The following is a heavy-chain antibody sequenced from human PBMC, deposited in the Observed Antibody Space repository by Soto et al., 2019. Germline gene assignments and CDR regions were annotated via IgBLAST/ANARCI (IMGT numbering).Heavy chain of an antibody. Sequence: GGSLRLSCAASGFTFSSYTMNWVRQAPGKGLEWVSGVSVRGGDRFYADSVKGRFTISRGNSINLLFLQMNDLRAEDTAVYFCAVTRLYDNSDYYRDGFDFWGQGTMVTVSS. CDR2: VSVRGGDR. J-gene: IGHJ3*01. CDR1: GFTFSSYT. V-gene: IGHV3-23*01. D-gene: IGHD3-16*01. CDR3: AVTRLYDNSDYYRDGFDF.